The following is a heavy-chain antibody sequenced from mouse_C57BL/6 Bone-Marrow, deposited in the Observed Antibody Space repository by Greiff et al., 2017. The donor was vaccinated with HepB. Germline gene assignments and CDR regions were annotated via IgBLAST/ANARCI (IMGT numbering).Heavy chain of an antibody. J-gene: IGHJ3*01. CDR2: IRNKANGYTT. V-gene: IGHV7-3*01. D-gene: IGHD2-5*01. Sequence: EVKVVESGGGLVQPGGSLSLSCAASGFTFTDYYMSWVRQPPGKALEWLGFIRNKANGYTTEYSASVKGRFTISRDNSQSILYLQMNALRAEDSATYYCARPYSNYVAWFAYWGQGTLVTVSA. CDR1: GFTFTDYY. CDR3: ARPYSNYVAWFAY.